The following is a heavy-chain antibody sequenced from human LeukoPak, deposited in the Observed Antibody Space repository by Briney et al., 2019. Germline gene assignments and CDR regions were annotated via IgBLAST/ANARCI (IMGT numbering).Heavy chain of an antibody. Sequence: SETLSLTCTVSGGSIISSSYYWGWIRQPPGTGLEWIGGIYYSGSTYYNPSLKSRVTMSVDTSKNQFSLNLSSVTAADTAVYYCARRIYDSFGYGHFDCWGQGTLVTVSS. CDR3: ARRIYDSFGYGHFDC. J-gene: IGHJ4*02. CDR1: GGSIISSSYY. D-gene: IGHD3-22*01. V-gene: IGHV4-39*01. CDR2: IYYSGST.